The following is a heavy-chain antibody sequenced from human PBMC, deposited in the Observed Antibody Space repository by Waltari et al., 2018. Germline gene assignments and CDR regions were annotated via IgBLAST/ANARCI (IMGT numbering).Heavy chain of an antibody. CDR3: ARDRGRGLYLDT. D-gene: IGHD2-15*01. V-gene: IGHV4-4*02. CDR2: VHGSSGRT. Sequence: QLQLQESGPGLVQPSGTLSLTCAVSGASARNPYLWNWVRQPPGKGLAWIGQVHGSSGRTNYNPSFASRVTVSLDTYNNQFSLKLTYATAADTAVYYCARDRGRGLYLDTWGPGTLVTVSP. J-gene: IGHJ4*02. CDR1: GASARNPYL.